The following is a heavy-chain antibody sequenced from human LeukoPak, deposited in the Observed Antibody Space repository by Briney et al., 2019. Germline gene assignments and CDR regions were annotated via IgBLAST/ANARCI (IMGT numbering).Heavy chain of an antibody. CDR2: IYYSGST. V-gene: IGHV4-39*07. J-gene: IGHJ4*02. D-gene: IGHD7-27*01. Sequence: PSETLSLTCTVSGGSISSSSYYWGWIRQPPGKGLEWIGSIYYSGSTYYNPSLKSRVTISVDTSKNQFSLKLSSVTAADTAVYYCARDPTNWGVDYWGQGTLATVSS. CDR3: ARDPTNWGVDY. CDR1: GGSISSSSYY.